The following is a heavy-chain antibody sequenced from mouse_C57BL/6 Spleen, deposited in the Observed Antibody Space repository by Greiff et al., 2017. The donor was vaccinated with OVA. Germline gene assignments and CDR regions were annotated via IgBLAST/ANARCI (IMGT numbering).Heavy chain of an antibody. D-gene: IGHD1-1*01. CDR1: GYTFTSYW. J-gene: IGHJ4*01. CDR3: ARVTTVVATRAMDY. V-gene: IGHV1-64*01. CDR2: IHPNSGST. Sequence: QVQLQQPGAELVKPGASVKLSCKASGYTFTSYWMHWVKQRPGQGLEWIGMIHPNSGSTNYNEKFKSKATLTVDKSSSTAYMQLSSLTSEDSAVDYCARVTTVVATRAMDYWGQGTSVTVSS.